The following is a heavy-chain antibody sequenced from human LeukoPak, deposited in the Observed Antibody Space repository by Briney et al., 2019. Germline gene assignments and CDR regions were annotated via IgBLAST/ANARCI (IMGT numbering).Heavy chain of an antibody. Sequence: GGSLRLSCAASGFIFSSYAMTWVRQAPGKGLEWVSGISGSGGSTYYADSVEGRFTISRDNSKNTLYLQMNSLRAEDTAVYYCAKDRVKYYDRGSYYYGMDVWGQGTTVTVSS. CDR2: ISGSGGST. CDR3: AKDRVKYYDRGSYYYGMDV. CDR1: GFIFSSYA. D-gene: IGHD3-22*01. V-gene: IGHV3-23*01. J-gene: IGHJ6*02.